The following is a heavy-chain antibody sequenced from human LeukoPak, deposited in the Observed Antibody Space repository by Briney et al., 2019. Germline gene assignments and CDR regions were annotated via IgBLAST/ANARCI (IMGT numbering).Heavy chain of an antibody. D-gene: IGHD3-9*01. CDR1: GFTFSDFA. Sequence: GRSLRLSCAASGFTFSDFALHWVRQAPGKGLEWVAFISYDGNDEKYAASVKGRFTISRDSFTDTLYLQMNSLRADDTAVYYCTRDLMDYDVSTGLHHYYMDVWGQGTTVTVSS. V-gene: IGHV3-30-3*01. CDR3: TRDLMDYDVSTGLHHYYMDV. CDR2: ISYDGNDE. J-gene: IGHJ6*02.